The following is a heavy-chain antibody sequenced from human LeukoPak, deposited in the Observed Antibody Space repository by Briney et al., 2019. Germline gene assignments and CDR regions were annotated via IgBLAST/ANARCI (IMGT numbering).Heavy chain of an antibody. V-gene: IGHV3-23*01. CDR2: ISGSGGTT. CDR3: ARDERWIQFNY. J-gene: IGHJ4*02. CDR1: GFTFNNYD. Sequence: GGSLRLSCAASGFTFNNYDITWVRQAPGKGLEWVSKISGSGGTTYYADSVKGRFTISRDNSKNTLYLHMNGLRVEDTAIYYCARDERWIQFNYWGQGTLVTASS. D-gene: IGHD5-18*01.